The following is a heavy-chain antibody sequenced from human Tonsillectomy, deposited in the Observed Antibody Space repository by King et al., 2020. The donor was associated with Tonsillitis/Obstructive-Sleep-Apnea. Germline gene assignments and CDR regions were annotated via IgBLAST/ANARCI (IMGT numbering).Heavy chain of an antibody. CDR1: GGSFSGYY. J-gene: IGHJ4*02. CDR2: INHSGST. Sequence: VQLQQWGAGLLKPSETLSLTCAVYGGSFSGYYWSWIRQPPGKGLEWIGEINHSGSTNYNPSLKSRVTISVDTSKNLFSLKLSSVTAADTAVYYCARGYNLDYWGQGTLVTVSS. D-gene: IGHD5-24*01. V-gene: IGHV4-34*01. CDR3: ARGYNLDY.